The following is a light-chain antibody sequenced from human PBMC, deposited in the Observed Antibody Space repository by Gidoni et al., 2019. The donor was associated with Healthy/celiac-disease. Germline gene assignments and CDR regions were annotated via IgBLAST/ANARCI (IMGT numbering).Light chain of an antibody. V-gene: IGKV1-39*01. Sequence: DSQMTKSPSSLSASVGDRVTITCRSSQSISSYLNWYQQKPGKAPKLLIYAASSLQSGVPSRFSGSGSGTDFTLTISSLQPEDFATYYCQQSYSTPRTFGQGTKLEIK. CDR3: QQSYSTPRT. CDR1: QSISSY. J-gene: IGKJ2*01. CDR2: AAS.